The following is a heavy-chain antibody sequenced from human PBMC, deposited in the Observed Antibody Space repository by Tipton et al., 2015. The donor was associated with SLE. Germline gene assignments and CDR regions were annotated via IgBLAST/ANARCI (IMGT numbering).Heavy chain of an antibody. V-gene: IGHV4-59*11. CDR2: IYYSGST. CDR1: GGSISSHY. J-gene: IGHJ4*02. CDR3: ARDPFGAYYGDYEGF. D-gene: IGHD4-17*01. Sequence: TLSLTCTVSGGSISSHYWSWIRQPPGKGLEWIGYIYYSGSTNYNPSLKSRVTISVDTSKNQFSLKLSSVTAADTAVYYCARDPFGAYYGDYEGFWGQGTLVTVSS.